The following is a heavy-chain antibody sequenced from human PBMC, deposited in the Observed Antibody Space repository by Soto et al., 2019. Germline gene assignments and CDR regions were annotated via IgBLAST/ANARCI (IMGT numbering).Heavy chain of an antibody. CDR3: ASHFTGALVIGATPPGGDNFGLDV. D-gene: IGHD2-15*01. Sequence: QVQLVQSGAEVKKPGSSVKVSCQASGGTFSRYTFSWVRQAPRQGLEWVGRIIPILGIPNYAQKFQGRVTISADKSTSTAYMELGSLRSDDTAVYYCASHFTGALVIGATPPGGDNFGLDVWGQRTTVTVSS. J-gene: IGHJ6*02. CDR2: IIPILGIP. CDR1: GGTFSRYT. V-gene: IGHV1-69*02.